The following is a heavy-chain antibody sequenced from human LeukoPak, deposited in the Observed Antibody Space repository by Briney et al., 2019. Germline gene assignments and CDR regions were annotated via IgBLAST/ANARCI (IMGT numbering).Heavy chain of an antibody. V-gene: IGHV3-21*01. CDR2: ISSSSSYI. D-gene: IGHD3-10*01. Sequence: GGSLRLSCAASGFTFSSYSMNWVRQAPGKGLEWVSSISSSSSYIYYADSVKGRFTISRDNAKNSLYLQMNSLRAEDTAVYYWARGDTMVRGVITVVYWGQGTLVTVSS. CDR1: GFTFSSYS. CDR3: ARGDTMVRGVITVVY. J-gene: IGHJ4*02.